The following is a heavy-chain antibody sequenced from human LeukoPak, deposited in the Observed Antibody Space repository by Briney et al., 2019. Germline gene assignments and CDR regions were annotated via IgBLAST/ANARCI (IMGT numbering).Heavy chain of an antibody. J-gene: IGHJ3*02. Sequence: VASVKVSCKASGGTFSSYAISWVRQAPGQGLEWMGGIIPIFGTANYAQKFQGRVTITMDESTSTAYMELSSLRSEDTAVYYCARANHYSNYVPEDIWGQGTMVTVSS. D-gene: IGHD4-11*01. CDR3: ARANHYSNYVPEDI. CDR2: IIPIFGTA. V-gene: IGHV1-69*05. CDR1: GGTFSSYA.